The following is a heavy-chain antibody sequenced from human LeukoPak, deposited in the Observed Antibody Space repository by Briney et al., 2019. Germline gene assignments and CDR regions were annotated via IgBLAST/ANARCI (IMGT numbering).Heavy chain of an antibody. J-gene: IGHJ5*02. V-gene: IGHV3-7*01. D-gene: IGHD5-18*01. Sequence: GGSLRLSCAASGFTFSSYWTSWVRQAPGKGLEWVANIKQDGSEKYYVVSVKGRFTISRDDAKNSLYLQMNSLRAEDTAVYYCARGSGYSYGYSTWGQGTLVTVSS. CDR3: ARGSGYSYGYST. CDR1: GFTFSSYW. CDR2: IKQDGSEK.